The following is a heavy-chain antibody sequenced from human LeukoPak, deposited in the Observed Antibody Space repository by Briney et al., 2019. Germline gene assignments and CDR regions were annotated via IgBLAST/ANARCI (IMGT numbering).Heavy chain of an antibody. D-gene: IGHD1-1*01. V-gene: IGHV3-7*01. CDR3: ARGTGGALYDY. CDR1: GFTFSSYW. J-gene: IGHJ4*02. Sequence: PGGSLRLSCATSGFTFSSYWMSWVRQAPGKGLGWVANIKQDGSEKYYVDSVKGRFTISRDNAKNSLYLQMNSLRAEDTAVYYCARGTGGALYDYWGQGTLVTVSS. CDR2: IKQDGSEK.